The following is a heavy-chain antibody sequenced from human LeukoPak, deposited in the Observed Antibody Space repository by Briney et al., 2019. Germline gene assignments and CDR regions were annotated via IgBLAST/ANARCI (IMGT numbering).Heavy chain of an antibody. CDR2: IYYSGST. V-gene: IGHV4-59*12. J-gene: IGHJ4*02. Sequence: SETLSLTCTVSGGSISSYYWSWIRQTPGKGLEWIGHIYYSGSTNYNPSLMSRVTISVDTSKNQFSLNLSSVTAADTAVYYCARGASGEGYWGQGTLVTVSS. D-gene: IGHD3-10*01. CDR3: ARGASGEGY. CDR1: GGSISSYY.